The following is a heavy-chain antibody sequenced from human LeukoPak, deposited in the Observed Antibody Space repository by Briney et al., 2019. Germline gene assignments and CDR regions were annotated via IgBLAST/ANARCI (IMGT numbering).Heavy chain of an antibody. J-gene: IGHJ6*03. CDR3: ARSATYYDFWRDYYYYMDV. D-gene: IGHD3-3*01. CDR2: TNHSGST. V-gene: IGHV4-34*01. Sequence: SETLSLTCAVYGGSFSGYYWSWIRQPPGKGLEWIGETNHSGSTNYNPSLKSRVTISVDTSENQFSLKLSSVTAADTAVYYCARSATYYDFWRDYYYYMDVWGKGTTVTVSS. CDR1: GGSFSGYY.